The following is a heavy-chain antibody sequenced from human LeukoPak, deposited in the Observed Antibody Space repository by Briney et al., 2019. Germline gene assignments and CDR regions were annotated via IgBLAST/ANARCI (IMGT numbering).Heavy chain of an antibody. D-gene: IGHD3-10*01. CDR1: GGSINNFY. CDR2: ICGNGDT. J-gene: IGHJ6*02. Sequence: SETLSLTCSVSGGSINNFYWTWIRQPAGKGLEWIGRICGNGDTNYNPSLKSRVSLSVDTSKKQFSLKLNSVTAADTALYFCAKESRVRGVSVRESHYHYYYGMDVWGRGTTVTVSS. CDR3: AKESRVRGVSVRESHYHYYYGMDV. V-gene: IGHV4-4*07.